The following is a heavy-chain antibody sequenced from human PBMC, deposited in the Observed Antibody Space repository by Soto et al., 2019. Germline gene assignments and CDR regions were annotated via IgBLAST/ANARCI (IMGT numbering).Heavy chain of an antibody. CDR2: MNPNSGNT. J-gene: IGHJ4*02. CDR1: GYTFTSYD. V-gene: IGHV1-8*01. Sequence: ASVKVSCKASGYTFTSYDINWVRQATGQGLEWMGWMNPNSGNTGYAQKYQGWVTMTRDTSISTAYMEMSRLRSDDTAEYYCGTPAGPFVGATTQFDYWGKGTLVTVSS. CDR3: GTPAGPFVGATTQFDY. D-gene: IGHD1-26*01.